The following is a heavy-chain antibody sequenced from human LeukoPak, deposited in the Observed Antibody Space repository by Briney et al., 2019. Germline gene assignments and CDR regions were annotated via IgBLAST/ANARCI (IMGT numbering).Heavy chain of an antibody. CDR2: ISSSGSTI. V-gene: IGHV3-11*04. Sequence: GGSLRLSCAASGFTFSDYYMGWIRQAPGKGLELVSYISSSGSTIYYADSVKGRFTISRDNAKDSLYLQMNSLRAEDTAVYYCARAAGYSSGWLTNWGQGTLVTVSS. J-gene: IGHJ4*02. CDR1: GFTFSDYY. CDR3: ARAAGYSSGWLTN. D-gene: IGHD6-19*01.